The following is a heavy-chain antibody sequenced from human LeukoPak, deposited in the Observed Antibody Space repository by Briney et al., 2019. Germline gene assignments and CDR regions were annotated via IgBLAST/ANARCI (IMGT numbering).Heavy chain of an antibody. V-gene: IGHV1-2*02. CDR2: INPNSGGT. CDR3: ATPYDILTGYSY. D-gene: IGHD3-9*01. CDR1: GYTFTGYY. Sequence: GSSVKVSCKASGYTFTGYYMHWVRQAPGQGLEWMGWINPNSGGTNYAQKFQGRVTMTRDTSISTAYMELSRLRSDDTAVYYCATPYDILTGYSYWGQGTLVTVSS. J-gene: IGHJ4*02.